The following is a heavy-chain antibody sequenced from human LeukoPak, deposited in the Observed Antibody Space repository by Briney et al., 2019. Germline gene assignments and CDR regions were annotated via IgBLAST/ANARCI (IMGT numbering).Heavy chain of an antibody. CDR2: ISYDGSNK. Sequence: GGSLRLSCAASGFTFSSYGMHWVRQAPGKGLEWVTIISYDGSNKYYADSVKGRFTISGDNSKNTLYLQMNSLRADDTAVYYCARDWRITLVRGAHPSDAFDIWGQGTMVTVSS. CDR1: GFTFSSYG. D-gene: IGHD3-10*01. CDR3: ARDWRITLVRGAHPSDAFDI. V-gene: IGHV3-30*03. J-gene: IGHJ3*02.